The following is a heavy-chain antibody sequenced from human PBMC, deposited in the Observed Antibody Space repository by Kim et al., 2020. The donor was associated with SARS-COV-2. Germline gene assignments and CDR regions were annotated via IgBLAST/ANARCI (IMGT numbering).Heavy chain of an antibody. CDR1: GYTFTSHS. CDR3: ARDRLTTVYYYYGMDV. CDR2: INTNTGNP. J-gene: IGHJ6*02. D-gene: IGHD4-17*01. Sequence: ASVKVSCKAIGYTFTSHSMHWVRQAPGQGLEWMGWINTNTGNPTYAQGFTGHFVFSLDTSVSTAYLQISSLKPEDTAVYYCARDRLTTVYYYYGMDVWGQGTTVTVSS. V-gene: IGHV7-4-1*02.